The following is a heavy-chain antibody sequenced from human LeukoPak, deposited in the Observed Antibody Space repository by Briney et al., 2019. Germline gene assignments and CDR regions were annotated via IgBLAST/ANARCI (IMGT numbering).Heavy chain of an antibody. D-gene: IGHD1-26*01. CDR1: GGSIDITNY. CDR2: IAHDGTT. V-gene: IGHV4-4*02. Sequence: KSSETLFLTCGVSGGSIDITNYWSWVRSAPRKGLEWIGEIAHDGTTNYNPSLRSRVAMSFDRANNQFSLSLTSVTAADTAVYYCTREDRPYCPFAYWGQGVLVTVSS. J-gene: IGHJ4*02. CDR3: TREDRPYCPFAY.